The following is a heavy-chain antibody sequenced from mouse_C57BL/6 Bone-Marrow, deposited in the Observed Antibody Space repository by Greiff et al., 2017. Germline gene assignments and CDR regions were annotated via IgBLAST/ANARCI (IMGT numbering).Heavy chain of an antibody. D-gene: IGHD1-1*01. CDR3: AREVATPYYFDY. Sequence: QVQLQQSGAELVRPGASVKLSCKASGYTFTDYYINWVKQRPGQGLEWIARIYPGSGNTYYNEKFKGKATLTAEKSSSTAYMQLSSLTSEDSAVXFCAREVATPYYFDYWGPGTTLTVSS. CDR1: GYTFTDYY. CDR2: IYPGSGNT. J-gene: IGHJ2*01. V-gene: IGHV1-76*01.